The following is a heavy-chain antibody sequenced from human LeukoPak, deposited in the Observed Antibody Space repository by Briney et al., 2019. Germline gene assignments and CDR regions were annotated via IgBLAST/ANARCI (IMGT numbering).Heavy chain of an antibody. D-gene: IGHD3-16*02. J-gene: IGHJ4*02. V-gene: IGHV3-74*01. CDR3: AIDVTFGGVIAMYYFDY. CDR2: INSDGSST. Sequence: PGGSLRLSCAASGFTFSSYWMHWVRQAPGKGLVWVSRINSDGSSTSYADSVKGRFTISRDNAKNTLYLQMNSLRAEDTAVYYCAIDVTFGGVIAMYYFDYWGLGTLVTVSS. CDR1: GFTFSSYW.